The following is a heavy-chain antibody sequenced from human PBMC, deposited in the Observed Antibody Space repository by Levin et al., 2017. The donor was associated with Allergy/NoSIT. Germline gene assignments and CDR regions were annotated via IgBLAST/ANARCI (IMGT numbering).Heavy chain of an antibody. CDR1: GYSISSGYY. D-gene: IGHD2-2*01. J-gene: IGHJ5*02. V-gene: IGHV4-38-2*01. CDR3: ARGRIVVVPGANDNWFDP. Sequence: PSETLSLTCGVSGYSISSGYYWGWVRQPPGKGLEWIGCIHHSGSAYYNPSLKSRLTISVDTSNNQFSLKLRSVTAADTAVYYCARGRIVVVPGANDNWFDPWGQGTLVTVSS. CDR2: IHHSGSA.